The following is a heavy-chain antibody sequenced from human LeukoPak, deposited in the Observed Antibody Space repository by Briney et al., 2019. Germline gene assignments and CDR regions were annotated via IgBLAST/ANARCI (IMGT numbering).Heavy chain of an antibody. V-gene: IGHV3-64D*06. D-gene: IGHD4/OR15-4a*01. CDR2: ISSNVGST. J-gene: IGHJ3*02. CDR3: VKGCPRSAFDI. CDR1: GFTFTSYA. Sequence: PGGSLRLSCSASGFTFTSYAMHWVRPAPGKGLEYVSAISSNVGSTYYADSVKGRFTISRDNSKNTLYLQMSSLRAEESAVYYGVKGCPRSAFDIWGQGTMVTVSS.